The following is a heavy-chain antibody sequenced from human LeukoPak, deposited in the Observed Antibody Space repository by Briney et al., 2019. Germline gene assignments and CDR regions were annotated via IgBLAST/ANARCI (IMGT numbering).Heavy chain of an antibody. Sequence: SETLSLTCTVSGGSISSHYWSWIRQPPGKGLEWVGYIYYSGSTNYNPSLKRRVTISVDTSKNQFSLKLSSVTAADTAVYYCARAGYSSSFDYWGQGTLVTVSS. J-gene: IGHJ4*02. CDR3: ARAGYSSSFDY. V-gene: IGHV4-59*11. CDR2: IYYSGST. CDR1: GGSISSHY. D-gene: IGHD6-6*01.